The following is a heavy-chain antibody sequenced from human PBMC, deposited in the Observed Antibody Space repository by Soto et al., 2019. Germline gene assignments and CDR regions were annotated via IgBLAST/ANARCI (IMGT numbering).Heavy chain of an antibody. J-gene: IGHJ5*02. CDR2: VSGYTGDT. V-gene: IGHV1-18*01. D-gene: IGHD3-10*01. CDR3: ARDLSTSGSYYRFDP. Sequence: QVQLVQSGAEVQDSGASVTVSCKLPGDTLTIIGISWVRQAPGQGLEWVGWVSGYTGDTNYAPKVQGRITMSADSSTNTVPMELRSLRFDDTAIYYCARDLSTSGSYYRFDPWGQGTLVSVS. CDR1: GDTLTIIG.